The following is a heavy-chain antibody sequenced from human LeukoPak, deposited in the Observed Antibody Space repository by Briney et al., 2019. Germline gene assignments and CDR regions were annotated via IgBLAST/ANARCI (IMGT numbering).Heavy chain of an antibody. Sequence: GGSLRLSCAASGFTFSSYEMNWVRQAPGKGLEWVSYISSSGSTIYYADSVKGRFTISRDNAKNSLYLQMNSLRAEDTAVYYCARDGYLGYGERDQPTDDWGQGTPVTVSS. CDR2: ISSSGSTI. V-gene: IGHV3-48*03. CDR1: GFTFSSYE. J-gene: IGHJ4*02. CDR3: ARDGYLGYGERDQPTDD. D-gene: IGHD3-10*01.